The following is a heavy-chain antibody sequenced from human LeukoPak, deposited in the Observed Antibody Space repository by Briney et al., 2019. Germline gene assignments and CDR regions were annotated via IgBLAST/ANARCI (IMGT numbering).Heavy chain of an antibody. CDR3: ARTLTIFGVVIIPYYYYGMDV. V-gene: IGHV3-66*01. Sequence: GGSLRLSCAASGFTVSSNYMSWVRQAPGKGLEWVSVIYSGGSTYYADSVKGRFTISRDNSKYTLYLQMNSLRAEDTAVYYCARTLTIFGVVIIPYYYYGMDVWGQGTTVTVSS. CDR2: IYSGGST. D-gene: IGHD3-3*01. CDR1: GFTVSSNY. J-gene: IGHJ6*02.